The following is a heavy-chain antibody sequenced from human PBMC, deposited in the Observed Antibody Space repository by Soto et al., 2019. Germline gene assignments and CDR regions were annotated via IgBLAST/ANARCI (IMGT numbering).Heavy chain of an antibody. V-gene: IGHV4-31*03. CDR2: INYSGST. CDR3: ARLWLAAGGSNWFDP. Sequence: PLETLCLTCTVSGGSISSGGGYWSWIRQHPGKGLEWIGYINYSGSTYYNPSLKSRVIISVDTSENQFSLKLSSETAADTAVYYCARLWLAAGGSNWFDPWGQGTLVTVSS. J-gene: IGHJ5*02. D-gene: IGHD6-13*01. CDR1: GGSISSGGGY.